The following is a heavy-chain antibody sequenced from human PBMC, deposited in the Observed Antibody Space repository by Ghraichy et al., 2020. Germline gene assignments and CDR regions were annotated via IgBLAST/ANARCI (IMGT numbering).Heavy chain of an antibody. Sequence: ETLSLTCAVYGGSFSGYYWSWIRQPPGKGLEWIGEINHSGSTNYNPSLKSRVTISVDTSKNQFSLKLSSVTAADTAVYYCARGLPRYCSGGSCYSPLYYWGQGTLVTVSS. J-gene: IGHJ4*02. CDR1: GGSFSGYY. V-gene: IGHV4-34*01. D-gene: IGHD2-15*01. CDR3: ARGLPRYCSGGSCYSPLYY. CDR2: INHSGST.